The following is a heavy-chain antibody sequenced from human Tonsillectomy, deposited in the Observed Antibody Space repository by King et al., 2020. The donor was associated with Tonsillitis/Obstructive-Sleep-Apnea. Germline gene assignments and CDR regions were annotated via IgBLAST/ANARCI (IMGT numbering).Heavy chain of an antibody. D-gene: IGHD3-10*01. CDR1: GFTFSSYA. CDR3: AKGSITMVRGVSIKPSNYFDY. V-gene: IGHV3-23*04. Sequence: VQLVESGGGLVQPGGSLRLSCAASGFTFSSYAMSWVRQAPGKGLEWVSAISGSGGSTYYADSVKGRFTISRDNSKNTLYLQMNSLRAEDTAVYYCAKGSITMVRGVSIKPSNYFDYWGQGTLVTVSS. J-gene: IGHJ4*02. CDR2: ISGSGGST.